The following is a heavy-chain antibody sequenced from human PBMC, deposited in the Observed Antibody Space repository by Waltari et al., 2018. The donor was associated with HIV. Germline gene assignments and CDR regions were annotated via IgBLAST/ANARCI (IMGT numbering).Heavy chain of an antibody. J-gene: IGHJ4*02. D-gene: IGHD6-25*01. CDR1: GGAISSGDSY. Sequence: QVRLQESGPGLVKPSQTLSLTCNVSGGAISSGDSYWTWIRQPPGTALEWIGYMYHTGTTSYNSSLKSRLAMSVDPSKNRFTLELTSVTAADTAVYYCASEKFCSSATCPQRFDFWGQGILVTVSS. CDR2: MYHTGTT. CDR3: ASEKFCSSATCPQRFDF. V-gene: IGHV4-31*03.